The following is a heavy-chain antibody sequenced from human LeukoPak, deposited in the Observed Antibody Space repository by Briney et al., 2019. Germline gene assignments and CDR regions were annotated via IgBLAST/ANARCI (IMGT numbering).Heavy chain of an antibody. CDR3: ARDDVDYYGSGSSN. CDR1: GFTVSSNY. J-gene: IGHJ4*02. V-gene: IGHV3-66*01. Sequence: PGGSLRLSCAASGFTVSSNYMSWVRQAPGKGLEWVSVIYSGGSTYYADSVKGRFTISRDNSKNTLYLQMNSLRAEDTAVYYCARDDVDYYGSGSSNWGQGTLVAVSS. CDR2: IYSGGST. D-gene: IGHD3-10*01.